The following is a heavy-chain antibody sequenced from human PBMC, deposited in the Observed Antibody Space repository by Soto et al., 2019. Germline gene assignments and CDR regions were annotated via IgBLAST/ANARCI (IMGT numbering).Heavy chain of an antibody. V-gene: IGHV4-34*01. CDR3: ARGGISHWAYFYFLDV. J-gene: IGHJ6*03. Sequence: SETLSLTSVVSGGSLSDYFWSWSRQPPGMALEWIGEINHLGSINYNPSLKSRVTMSVDTSKNQFSLTLNSVTAADTATYYCARGGISHWAYFYFLDVWDRGTTVTVSS. D-gene: IGHD2-21*01. CDR2: INHLGSI. CDR1: GGSLSDYF.